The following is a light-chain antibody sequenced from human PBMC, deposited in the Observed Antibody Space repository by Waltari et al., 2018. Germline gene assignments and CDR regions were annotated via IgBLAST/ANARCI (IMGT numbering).Light chain of an antibody. CDR3: HQYVESPAT. CDR1: QSVSTY. J-gene: IGKJ1*01. CDR2: HAS. Sequence: IVLTQSPGTMSLSPGDRATFSCWASQSVSTYLAWFQQKPGQAPRLLIYHASTRATGIPDRFSGSGSGTDFSLTISRLEPEDFAMYYCHQYVESPATFGQGTKVEIK. V-gene: IGKV3-20*01.